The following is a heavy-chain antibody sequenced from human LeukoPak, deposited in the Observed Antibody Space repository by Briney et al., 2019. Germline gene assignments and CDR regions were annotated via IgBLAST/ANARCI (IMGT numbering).Heavy chain of an antibody. V-gene: IGHV3-23*01. CDR3: AKPTTTVVTPWLEY. CDR2: ISGSGDST. J-gene: IGHJ4*02. CDR1: GFAFSSYA. Sequence: GGSLRLSCAASGFAFSSYAISWVRQAPGKGLEWVSAISGSGDSTYYADSVKGRFTISRDNSKNTLYLQMNSLRAEDTAVYYCAKPTTTVVTPWLEYWGQGTLVTVSS. D-gene: IGHD4-23*01.